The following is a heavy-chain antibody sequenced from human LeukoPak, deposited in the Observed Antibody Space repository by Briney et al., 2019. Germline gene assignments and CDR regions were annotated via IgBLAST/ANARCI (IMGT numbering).Heavy chain of an antibody. CDR2: ISAYNGNT. D-gene: IGHD3-10*01. J-gene: IGHJ4*02. CDR3: ARMPAGAYYYGSGSYYRRLDY. Sequence: ASVKVSCKASGYTXTSYGISWVRQAPGQGLEWMGWISAYNGNTNYAQKLQGRVTMTTDTSTSTAYMELRSLRSDDTAVYYCARMPAGAYYYGSGSYYRRLDYWGQGTLVTVSS. V-gene: IGHV1-18*01. CDR1: GYTXTSYG.